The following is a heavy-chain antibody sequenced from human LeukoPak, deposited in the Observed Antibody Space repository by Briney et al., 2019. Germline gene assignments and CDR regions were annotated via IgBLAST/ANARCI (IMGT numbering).Heavy chain of an antibody. CDR3: AKDIVLMVYGGIDY. V-gene: IGHV3-23*01. J-gene: IGHJ4*02. Sequence: GGSLRLSCAASGLTFSNYAMSWVRQAPGKGLEWVSGISDSGGSTYYADSVKGRFTISRDNSKNTLYLQMNSLRAEDTAVYYCAKDIVLMVYGGIDYWGQGTLVTVSS. CDR2: ISDSGGST. D-gene: IGHD2-8*01. CDR1: GLTFSNYA.